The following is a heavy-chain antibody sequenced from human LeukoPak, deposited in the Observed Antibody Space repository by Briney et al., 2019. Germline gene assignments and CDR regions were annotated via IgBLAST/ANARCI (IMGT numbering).Heavy chain of an antibody. CDR1: GGTFSSYT. J-gene: IGHJ4*02. CDR2: IIPILGIA. CDR3: ARDPIFGVVTSYYFDY. D-gene: IGHD3-3*01. V-gene: IGHV1-69*04. Sequence: ASVKVSCKASGGTFSSYTISWVRQAPGHGLEWMGRIIPILGIANYAQKFQGRVTITADKSTSTAYMELSSLRSEDTAVYYCARDPIFGVVTSYYFDYWGQGTLVTVSS.